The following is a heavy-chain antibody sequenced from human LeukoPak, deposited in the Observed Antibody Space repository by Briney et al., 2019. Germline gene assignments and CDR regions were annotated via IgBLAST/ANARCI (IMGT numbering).Heavy chain of an antibody. Sequence: SETLSLTCAVSGYSISSGYYWGWIRQHPGKGLEWIGSIYHSGRSSYNPSLKSRVTISADTSKNQFSLRLSSVTAADTAVYYCARILGAYCNGGSCPDAFDIWGQGTKATVSS. CDR2: IYHSGRS. J-gene: IGHJ3*02. D-gene: IGHD2-15*01. CDR3: ARILGAYCNGGSCPDAFDI. V-gene: IGHV4-38-2*01. CDR1: GYSISSGYY.